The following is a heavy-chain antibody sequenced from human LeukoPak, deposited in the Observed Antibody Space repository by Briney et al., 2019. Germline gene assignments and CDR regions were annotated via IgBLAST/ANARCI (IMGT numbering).Heavy chain of an antibody. CDR3: ARAYYDNSGYCSLGY. CDR2: ISHSGST. V-gene: IGHV4-38-2*01. CDR1: GYSIRSGYN. J-gene: IGHJ4*02. Sequence: SETLSLTCAVSGYSIRSGYNWGWIRQPPGKGLEWIGSISHSGSTYYNPSLKSRITISVDTSKNQFSLKLSSVTAADTAIYYCARAYYDNSGYCSLGYWGQGTLVIVSS. D-gene: IGHD3-22*01.